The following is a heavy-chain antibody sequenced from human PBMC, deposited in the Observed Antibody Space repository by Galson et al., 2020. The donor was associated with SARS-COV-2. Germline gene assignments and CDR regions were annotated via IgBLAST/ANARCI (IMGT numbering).Heavy chain of an antibody. J-gene: IGHJ6*03. CDR2: IIPIFGTA. CDR1: GGTFSSYA. D-gene: IGHD6-6*01. Sequence: SVKVSCKASGGTFSSYAISWVRQAPGQGLEWMGGIIPIFGTANYAQKFQGRVTITADESTSTAYMELSSLKSEDTAVYYCARGGFIAARPNYYYYYMDGWGKGTTVTVSS. V-gene: IGHV1-69*13. CDR3: ARGGFIAARPNYYYYYMDG.